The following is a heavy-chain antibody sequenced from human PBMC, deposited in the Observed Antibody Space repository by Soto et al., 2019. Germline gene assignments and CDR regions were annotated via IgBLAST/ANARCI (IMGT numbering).Heavy chain of an antibody. Sequence: ASGKVSCKASGYTFTGYYMHWVRQAPGQGLEWMGWINPNSGGTNYAQKFQGRVTMTRDTSISTAYMELSRLRSDDTAVYYCARASSSGWYGDSVHFDYWGQGTLVTVSS. CDR3: ARASSSGWYGDSVHFDY. CDR2: INPNSGGT. V-gene: IGHV1-2*02. CDR1: GYTFTGYY. J-gene: IGHJ4*02. D-gene: IGHD6-19*01.